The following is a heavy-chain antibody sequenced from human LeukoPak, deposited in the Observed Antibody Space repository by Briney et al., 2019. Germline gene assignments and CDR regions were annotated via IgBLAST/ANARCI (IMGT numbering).Heavy chain of an antibody. J-gene: IGHJ5*02. Sequence: PSETLSLTCTVSGGSISSYYWSWIRQPAGKGLEWIGRIYTSGSTNYNPSLKSRVTMSVDTSKNQFSLRLSSVTAADTAVYYCARDSYYYGSGSSTNWFDPWGQGTLVTVSS. CDR2: IYTSGST. V-gene: IGHV4-4*07. CDR3: ARDSYYYGSGSSTNWFDP. D-gene: IGHD3-10*01. CDR1: GGSISSYY.